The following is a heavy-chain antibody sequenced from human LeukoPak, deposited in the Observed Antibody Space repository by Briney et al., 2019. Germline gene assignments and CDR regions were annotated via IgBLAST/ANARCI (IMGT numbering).Heavy chain of an antibody. J-gene: IGHJ5*02. CDR2: INHSGST. CDR3: ARAKGSGYYPNWFDP. D-gene: IGHD3-22*01. Sequence: PSETLSLTCAVYGGSFSGYYWSWIRQPPGKGLEWIGEINHSGSTNYNPSLKSRVTISVDTSKNQFSLELSSVTAADTAVYYCARAKGSGYYPNWFDPWGQGTLVTVSS. CDR1: GGSFSGYY. V-gene: IGHV4-34*01.